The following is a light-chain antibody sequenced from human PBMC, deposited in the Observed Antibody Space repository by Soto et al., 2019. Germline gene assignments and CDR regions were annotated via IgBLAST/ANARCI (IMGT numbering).Light chain of an antibody. J-gene: IGLJ2*01. V-gene: IGLV3-21*02. CDR1: VIGSIS. CDR3: QVWASSSDHVI. Sequence: SYELTQPTSVSVAPGQTASITCGGNVIGSISVHWYQQKPGQAPVLVVYDDSDRPSGIPERFSGSNSRNTATLNISRVEAGDEADYYCQVWASSSDHVIFGGGTKLTVL. CDR2: DDS.